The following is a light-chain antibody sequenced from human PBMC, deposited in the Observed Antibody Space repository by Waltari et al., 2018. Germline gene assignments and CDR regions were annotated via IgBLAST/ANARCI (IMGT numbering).Light chain of an antibody. V-gene: IGLV10-54*04. CDR2: MKN. CDR1: SHNVGDQG. Sequence: QARLTQPPSVPKDLRQTATPTCTGKSHNVGDQGAAWLQQHQGHPPKLLSYMKNNRPSGISERFSASRSGNEASLTITGLQPEDEADYYCAAWDSSLSAWVFGGGTELTVL. CDR3: AAWDSSLSAWV. J-gene: IGLJ3*02.